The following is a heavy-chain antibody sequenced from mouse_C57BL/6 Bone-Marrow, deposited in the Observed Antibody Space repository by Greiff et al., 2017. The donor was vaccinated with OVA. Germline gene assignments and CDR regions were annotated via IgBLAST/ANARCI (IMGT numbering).Heavy chain of an antibody. Sequence: EVHLVESGGGLVQPKGSLKLSCAASGFSFNTYAMNWVRQAPGKGLEWVARIRSKSNNYATYYADSVKDRFTISRDDSESMLYLQMNNLKTEDTAMYYCVRLDGYYVPYWGQGTLVTVSA. CDR1: GFSFNTYA. V-gene: IGHV10-1*01. D-gene: IGHD2-3*01. J-gene: IGHJ3*01. CDR3: VRLDGYYVPY. CDR2: IRSKSNNYAT.